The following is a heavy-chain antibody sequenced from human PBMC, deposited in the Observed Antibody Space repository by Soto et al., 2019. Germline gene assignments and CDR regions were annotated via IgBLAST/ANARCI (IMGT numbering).Heavy chain of an antibody. CDR3: AKDSGIWVATIRPPRY. V-gene: IGHV3-23*01. Sequence: GSLRLSCAASGFTFSSYAMSWVRQAPGKGLEWVSAISGSGGSTYYADSVKGRFTISRDNSKNTLYLQMNSLRAEDTAIYYCAKDSGIWVATIRPPRYWGQGTLVTVSS. D-gene: IGHD5-12*01. CDR1: GFTFSSYA. J-gene: IGHJ4*02. CDR2: ISGSGGST.